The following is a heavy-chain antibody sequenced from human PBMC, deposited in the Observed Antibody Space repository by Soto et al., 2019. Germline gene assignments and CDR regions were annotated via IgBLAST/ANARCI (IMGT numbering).Heavy chain of an antibody. J-gene: IGHJ5*02. CDR2: IYYDGSP. V-gene: IGHV4-39*01. CDR3: ARETYGDYVGYFDP. CDR1: GGSINIYSHY. D-gene: IGHD4-17*01. Sequence: PSETLSLTCSVSGGSINIYSHYWGWIRQPPGKGLEWIASIYYDGSPYYNQSLKSRVTISVDTSRNQFSLKWSSVTAADTAVYYCARETYGDYVGYFDPWGQGIQVTVSS.